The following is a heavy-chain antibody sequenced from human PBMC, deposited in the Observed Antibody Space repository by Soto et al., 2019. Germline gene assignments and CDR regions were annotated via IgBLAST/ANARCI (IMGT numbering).Heavy chain of an antibody. CDR2: ISSSSSYI. CDR3: ARAGRYYDSSGYYTAAYFDY. J-gene: IGHJ4*02. CDR1: GFTFISYS. D-gene: IGHD3-22*01. V-gene: IGHV3-21*01. Sequence: GGSLRLSCAASGFTFISYSMNWVRQAPGKGLEWVSSISSSSSYIYYADSVKGRFTISRDNAKNSLYLQMNSLRAEDTAVYYCARAGRYYDSSGYYTAAYFDYWGQGTLVTVSS.